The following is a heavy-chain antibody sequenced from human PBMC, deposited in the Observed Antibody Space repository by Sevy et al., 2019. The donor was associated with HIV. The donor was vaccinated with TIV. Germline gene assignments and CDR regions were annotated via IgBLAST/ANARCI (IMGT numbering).Heavy chain of an antibody. CDR3: AREGCTQPHDY. CDR1: GFTFAKYS. V-gene: IGHV3-23*01. D-gene: IGHD2-8*01. J-gene: IGHJ4*02. Sequence: GGSLRLSCAASGFTFAKYSMSWVRQAPGKGLEWVSTFSFGCGRINYADSVKGRFTIPRDDSKNTLFLQMNSLRAEKTATYFCAREGCTQPHDYGGQGTLVTVSA. CDR2: FSFGCGRI.